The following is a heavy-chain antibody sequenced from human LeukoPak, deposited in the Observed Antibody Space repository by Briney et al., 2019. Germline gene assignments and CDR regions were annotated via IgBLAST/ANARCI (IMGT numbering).Heavy chain of an antibody. Sequence: SETLSLTCTVSGVSISSYYWSWIRQPPGKGLEWIGYIYYSGSTNYNPSLKSRVTISVDTSKNHFSLHLTSVTAADTAVYYCARGGSTFGSWGQGTLVTVSS. V-gene: IGHV4-59*01. CDR1: GVSISSYY. J-gene: IGHJ5*02. CDR2: IYYSGST. CDR3: ARGGSTFGS. D-gene: IGHD5-18*01.